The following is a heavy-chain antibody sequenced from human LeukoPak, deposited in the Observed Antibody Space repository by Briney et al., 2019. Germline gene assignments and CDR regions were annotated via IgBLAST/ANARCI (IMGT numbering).Heavy chain of an antibody. D-gene: IGHD3-9*01. Sequence: PGGSLRLSCAVSGLDCSRYWMTWVRQAPGEGREWVANIEQDGGEEYYVDSVKGRFTISRDNAKNSLYLQMNSLRVEDTAVYYCARGRYVDWLFDYWGQGTLVTVSS. CDR2: IEQDGGEE. CDR1: GLDCSRYW. J-gene: IGHJ4*02. V-gene: IGHV3-7*03. CDR3: ARGRYVDWLFDY.